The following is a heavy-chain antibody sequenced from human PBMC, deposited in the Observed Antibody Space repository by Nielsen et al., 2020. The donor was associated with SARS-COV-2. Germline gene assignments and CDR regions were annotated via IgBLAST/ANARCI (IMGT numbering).Heavy chain of an antibody. J-gene: IGHJ5*02. V-gene: IGHV4-59*01. CDR1: GGSISNYY. CDR3: ARVTLGYCSTATCNWFDP. Sequence: SETLSLTCTVSGGSISNYYWSWIRQPPGKGLEWIGYVYYSGNTNYNPSLKSRVTISVDTSKNQFSLKLSSVTAADTAVYYCARVTLGYCSTATCNWFDPWGQGTLVTVS. CDR2: VYYSGNT. D-gene: IGHD2-2*01.